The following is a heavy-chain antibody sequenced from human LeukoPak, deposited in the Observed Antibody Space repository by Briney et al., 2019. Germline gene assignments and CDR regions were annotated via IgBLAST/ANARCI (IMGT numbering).Heavy chain of an antibody. V-gene: IGHV4-4*07. D-gene: IGHD6-13*01. J-gene: IGHJ4*02. CDR3: ARLKGSSAKGGTDY. CDR1: GGSISSYY. CDR2: IYTSGST. Sequence: PSETLSLTCTVSGGSISSYYWSWIRRPAGKGLEWIGRIYTSGSTNYNPSLKSRVTMSVDTSKNQFSLKLSSVTAADTAVYYCARLKGSSAKGGTDYWGQGTLVTVSS.